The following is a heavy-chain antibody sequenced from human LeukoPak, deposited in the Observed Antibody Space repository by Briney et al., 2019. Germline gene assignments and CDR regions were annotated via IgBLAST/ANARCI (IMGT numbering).Heavy chain of an antibody. Sequence: GGSLRLSCAASGFTFSSYEMNWVRQAPGKGLEWVSYISSSGSTIYYADSVKGRFTISRDNAKNSLYLQMNSLRAEDTAVYYCARERYYYDSSGYQIPNFDLWGQGTLVTVSS. D-gene: IGHD3-22*01. CDR1: GFTFSSYE. CDR2: ISSSGSTI. CDR3: ARERYYYDSSGYQIPNFDL. J-gene: IGHJ4*02. V-gene: IGHV3-48*03.